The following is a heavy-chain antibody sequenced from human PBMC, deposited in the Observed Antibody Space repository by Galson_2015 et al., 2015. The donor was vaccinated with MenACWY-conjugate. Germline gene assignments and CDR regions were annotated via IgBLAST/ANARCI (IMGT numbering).Heavy chain of an antibody. V-gene: IGHV3-15*01. J-gene: IGHJ6*02. Sequence: SLRLSCAASGFTFGNAWMSWVRQAPGKGLEWVGRIKSKTDGGTTDYAAPVKGRFTISRDDSKNTLYLQMNSLKTEDTAVYYCTTDNAGDTAMVNTVGYGMDVWGQGTTVTVSS. D-gene: IGHD5-18*01. CDR2: IKSKTDGGTT. CDR1: GFTFGNAW. CDR3: TTDNAGDTAMVNTVGYGMDV.